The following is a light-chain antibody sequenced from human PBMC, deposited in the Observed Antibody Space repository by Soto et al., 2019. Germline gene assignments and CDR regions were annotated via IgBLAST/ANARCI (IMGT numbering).Light chain of an antibody. CDR1: SSDVGGYNY. V-gene: IGLV2-11*01. CDR3: CSYAGSSYVV. J-gene: IGLJ2*01. CDR2: DVS. Sequence: QSALTQPRSVSGSPGQSVTISCTGTSSDVGGYNYVSWYQQHPGKAAKLMIYDVSKRPSGVPDRFSGSKSGNTASLTISGLQAEDEADYYCCSYAGSSYVVFGGGTKLTVL.